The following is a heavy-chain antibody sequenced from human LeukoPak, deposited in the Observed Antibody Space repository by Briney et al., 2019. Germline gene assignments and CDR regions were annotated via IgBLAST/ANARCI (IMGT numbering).Heavy chain of an antibody. D-gene: IGHD3-9*01. Sequence: ASVKVSCKASGYTFTSYAMNWVRQAPGQGLEWMGWINTNTGNPTYAQGFTGRFVFSLDTSASTAYLQISSLKAEDTAVYYCARESTGSWYDILTGYYDFDYWGQGTLVTVSS. CDR3: ARESTGSWYDILTGYYDFDY. V-gene: IGHV7-4-1*02. CDR2: INTNTGNP. J-gene: IGHJ4*02. CDR1: GYTFTSYA.